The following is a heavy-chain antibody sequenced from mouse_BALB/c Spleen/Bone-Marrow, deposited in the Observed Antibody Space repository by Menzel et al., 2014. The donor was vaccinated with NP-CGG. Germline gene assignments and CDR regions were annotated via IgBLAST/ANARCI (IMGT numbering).Heavy chain of an antibody. CDR2: IYPGDGDT. J-gene: IGHJ4*01. CDR1: GYAFSNHG. Sequence: VQGVESGAGVMRPGSSVNISCKASGYAFSNHGMNWVKQRPGQGLEWIGQIYPGDGDTNYNGKFKGRVTLTADKSSSTAYMQLSSLTSEDSAVYFCASVYDYGRGYAMDYWGQGTSVTVSS. CDR3: ASVYDYGRGYAMDY. V-gene: IGHV1-80*01. D-gene: IGHD2-4*01.